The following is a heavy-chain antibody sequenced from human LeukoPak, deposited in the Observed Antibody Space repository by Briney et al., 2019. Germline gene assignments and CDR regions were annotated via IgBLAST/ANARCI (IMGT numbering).Heavy chain of an antibody. J-gene: IGHJ4*02. D-gene: IGHD3-10*01. V-gene: IGHV3-66*01. Sequence: GGSLRLSCAASGFTVSSNYMSWVRQAPGKGLEWVSVIYSGGSTYYADSVKGRFTISRDNAKNSLYLQMNSLRAEDTAVYYCARDRPQETLRLWFGELLPPDYWGQGTLVTVSS. CDR2: IYSGGST. CDR1: GFTVSSNY. CDR3: ARDRPQETLRLWFGELLPPDY.